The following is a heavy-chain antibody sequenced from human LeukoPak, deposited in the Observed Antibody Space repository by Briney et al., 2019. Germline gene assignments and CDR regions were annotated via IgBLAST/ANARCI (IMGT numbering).Heavy chain of an antibody. CDR3: ALFGYSFDY. CDR2: ISYDGSNK. J-gene: IGHJ4*02. Sequence: HAGGSLRLSCAASGFTFSSYGMHWVRQAPGKGLEWVAVISYDGSNKYYADSVKGRFTISGDNSKNTLYLQMNSLRAEDTAVYYCALFGYSFDYWGQGTLVTVSS. V-gene: IGHV3-30*03. D-gene: IGHD3-10*01. CDR1: GFTFSSYG.